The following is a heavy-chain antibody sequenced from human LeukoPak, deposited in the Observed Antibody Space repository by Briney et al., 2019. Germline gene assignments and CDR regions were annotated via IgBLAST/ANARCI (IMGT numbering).Heavy chain of an antibody. CDR3: ARGYGATDY. D-gene: IGHD4-17*01. CDR1: GFTFSCYS. Sequence: GGSLRLSCAASGFTFSCYSITWVRQAPGKGLEWVSYISSSGSIIYYADSVKGRFTLSRDNAKNSLYLQMNSLRDEDTAMYYCARGYGATDYWGQGTLVTVSS. V-gene: IGHV3-48*02. CDR2: ISSSGSII. J-gene: IGHJ4*02.